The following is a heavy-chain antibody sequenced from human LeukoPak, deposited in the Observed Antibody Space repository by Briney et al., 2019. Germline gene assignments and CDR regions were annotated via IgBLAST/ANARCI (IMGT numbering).Heavy chain of an antibody. CDR2: IWYDGSKK. V-gene: IGHV3-33*01. D-gene: IGHD6-6*01. CDR3: ARAHSSSSTFDL. CDR1: GFTFSDYG. Sequence: GRSLRLSCAASGFTFSDYGIYWVRQAPGQGLEWVALIWYDGSKKYYADSVKGRFTISRDNTKNPLYLQLNSLRADDTAVYYCARAHSSSSTFDLWGQGTLVTVSS. J-gene: IGHJ4*02.